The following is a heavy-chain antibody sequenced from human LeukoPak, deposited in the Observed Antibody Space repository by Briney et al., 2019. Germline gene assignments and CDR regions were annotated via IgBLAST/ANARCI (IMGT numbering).Heavy chain of an antibody. CDR2: INHSGST. D-gene: IGHD5-24*01. V-gene: IGHV4-34*01. J-gene: IGHJ4*02. Sequence: SETLSLTCTVPDGSISSYYWSWIRQPPGKGLEWIGEINHSGSTNYNPSLKSRVTISVDTSKNQFSLKLSSVTAADTAAYYCARGVVMATFDYWGQGTLVTVSS. CDR1: DGSISSYY. CDR3: ARGVVMATFDY.